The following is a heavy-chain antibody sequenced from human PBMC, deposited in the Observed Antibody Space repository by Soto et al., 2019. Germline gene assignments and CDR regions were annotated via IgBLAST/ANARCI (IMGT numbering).Heavy chain of an antibody. CDR2: FSYSGSL. Sequence: SETLSLTCSVYGGSSRAYHWSWIRQSPGEGLEWIGAFSYSGSLNYNPSLKRRVAVSLDTSTDHFSLTMTSVTAADTGVYFCAGGPRYWSFALWGRGTLVTVSS. CDR1: GGSSRAYH. CDR3: AGGPRYWSFAL. D-gene: IGHD1-20*01. V-gene: IGHV4-34*01. J-gene: IGHJ2*01.